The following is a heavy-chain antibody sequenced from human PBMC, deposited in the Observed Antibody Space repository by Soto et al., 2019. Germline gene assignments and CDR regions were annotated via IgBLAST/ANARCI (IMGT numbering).Heavy chain of an antibody. CDR3: SHGYYQYFNS. V-gene: IGHV3-15*07. J-gene: IGHJ4*02. Sequence: PGGSLRLSCAVSGVTLTDIWMNWVRQAPGKGPEWVARIKSKTDGGTADYAAPVKGRFIISRDDSENTLYLQMNSLKTEDTAVYYCSHGYYQYFNSWGQGTLVTGLL. CDR1: GVTLTDIW. CDR2: IKSKTDGGTA. D-gene: IGHD5-18*01.